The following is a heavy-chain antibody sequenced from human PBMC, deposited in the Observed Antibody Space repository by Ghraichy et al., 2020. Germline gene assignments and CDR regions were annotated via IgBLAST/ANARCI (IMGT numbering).Heavy chain of an antibody. CDR3: ARGRDRLDN. J-gene: IGHJ4*02. D-gene: IGHD5-24*01. Sequence: ASVKVSCKGSRHSFNSDVINWVRQAPGQGLEWVANVHFRSGGKDFAPKFQGRVTLTWDMSEATSYMELSRLTSNDTAVYYCARGRDRLDNWGQGTLITVSS. V-gene: IGHV1-8*01. CDR2: VHFRSGGK. CDR1: RHSFNSDV.